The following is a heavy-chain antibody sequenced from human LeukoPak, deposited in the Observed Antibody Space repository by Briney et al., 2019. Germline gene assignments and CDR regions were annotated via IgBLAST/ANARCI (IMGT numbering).Heavy chain of an antibody. D-gene: IGHD2-21*02. J-gene: IGHJ2*01. CDR3: ARDQGVVTAIPHWYFDL. Sequence: ASVKVSCKASGYTFASYSISWVRQAPGQGLEWMGIINPSGGSTSYAQKFQGRVTMTRDMSTSTVYMELSSLRSEDTAVYYCARDQGVVTAIPHWYFDLWGRGTLVTVSS. CDR1: GYTFASYS. V-gene: IGHV1-46*01. CDR2: INPSGGST.